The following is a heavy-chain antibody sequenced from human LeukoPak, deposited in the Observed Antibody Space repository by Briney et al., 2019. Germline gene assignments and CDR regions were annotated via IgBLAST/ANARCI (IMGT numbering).Heavy chain of an antibody. Sequence: PSETLSLTCTVSGGSISSYYWSWIRQPPGKGLEWIGYIYYSGSTNYNPSLKSRVTISVDTSKNQFSLKLSSVTVADTAVYYCARQSLDGSGYLPFDYWGQGTLVTVSS. CDR3: ARQSLDGSGYLPFDY. CDR1: GGSISSYY. D-gene: IGHD3-22*01. J-gene: IGHJ4*02. CDR2: IYYSGST. V-gene: IGHV4-59*08.